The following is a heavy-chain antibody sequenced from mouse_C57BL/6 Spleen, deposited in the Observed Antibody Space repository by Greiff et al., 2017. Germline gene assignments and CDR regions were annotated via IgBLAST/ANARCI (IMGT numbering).Heavy chain of an antibody. CDR3: AQELRFNAMDY. D-gene: IGHD1-1*01. CDR1: GYTFTDYA. CDR2: ISTYYGDA. J-gene: IGHJ4*01. Sequence: VKLQESGPELVRPGVSVKISCKGSGYTFTDYAMHWVKQSHAKSLEWIGVISTYYGDASSNQKFKDKATMTVDKSSSTAYMELARLTSEDSAVDYCAQELRFNAMDYWGQGTSVTVSS. V-gene: IGHV1-67*01.